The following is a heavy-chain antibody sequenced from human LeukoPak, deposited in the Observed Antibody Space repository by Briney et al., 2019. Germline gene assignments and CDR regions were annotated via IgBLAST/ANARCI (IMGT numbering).Heavy chain of an antibody. CDR2: LRGGGDGT. CDR1: GFTFSNYA. D-gene: IGHD3-10*01. Sequence: GSLRLSCAASGFTFSNYAMSWVRQAPGKGLEWVSALRGGGDGTYYADSVKGRFTISRDNSKNTLYLQMNSLRAEDTAVYYCAKIPDYYASGNFDYWGQGTLVTVSS. CDR3: AKIPDYYASGNFDY. V-gene: IGHV3-23*01. J-gene: IGHJ4*02.